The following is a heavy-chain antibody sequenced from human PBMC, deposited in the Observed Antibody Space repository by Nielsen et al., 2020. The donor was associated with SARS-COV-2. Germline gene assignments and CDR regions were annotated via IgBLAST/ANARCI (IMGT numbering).Heavy chain of an antibody. J-gene: IGHJ4*02. D-gene: IGHD3-9*01. CDR2: IKQDGSEK. V-gene: IGHV3-7*01. Sequence: GESLKISCAASGFTFSSYWMSWVRQAPGKGLEWVANIKQDGSEKYYVDSVKGRFTISRGNAKNSLYLQMNSLRAEDTAVYYCARVQNDILTGYPDPYFDYWGQGTLVTVSS. CDR3: ARVQNDILTGYPDPYFDY. CDR1: GFTFSSYW.